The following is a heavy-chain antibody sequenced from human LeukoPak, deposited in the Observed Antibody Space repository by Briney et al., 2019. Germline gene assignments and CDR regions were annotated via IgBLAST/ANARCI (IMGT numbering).Heavy chain of an antibody. CDR1: GFSFSDFH. D-gene: IGHD3-3*01. CDR3: ARDRITIFGSMDV. CDR2: ISSRGNII. J-gene: IGHJ6*03. V-gene: IGHV3-11*04. Sequence: GGSLRLSCAASGFSFSDFHMAWVRQTPGKGLEWLSYISSRGNIIYYADSVKGRFTISRDNAKNSLFLQMTSLKADDTALYYCARDRITIFGSMDVWGTGTTVIVSS.